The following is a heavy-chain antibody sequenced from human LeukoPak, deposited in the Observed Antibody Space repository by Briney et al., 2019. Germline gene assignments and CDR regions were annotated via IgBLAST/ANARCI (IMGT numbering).Heavy chain of an antibody. D-gene: IGHD1-26*01. CDR2: IWYGGSNK. V-gene: IGHV3-30*02. CDR3: AKDLSGSFSLDV. Sequence: PGGSLRLSCAASGFTFSSYGMHWVRQAPGKGLEWVAVIWYGGSNKYYADSVKGRFTISRDNSKNTLYLQMNSLRAEDTAVYYCAKDLSGSFSLDVWGKGTTVTVSS. CDR1: GFTFSSYG. J-gene: IGHJ6*04.